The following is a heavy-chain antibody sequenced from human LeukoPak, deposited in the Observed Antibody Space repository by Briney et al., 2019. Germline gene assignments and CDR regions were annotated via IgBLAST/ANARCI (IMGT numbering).Heavy chain of an antibody. D-gene: IGHD3-10*01. V-gene: IGHV3-49*04. J-gene: IGHJ3*02. CDR3: ARPATGNGLDAFDI. CDR1: GFTFGDYA. Sequence: GGSLRLSCTASGFTFGDYAMSWVRQAPGKGLEWVGFIRSKAYGGTTEYAASVKGRFTISRDDSKSIAYLQMNSLKTEDTAVYYCARPATGNGLDAFDIWGQGTMVTVSS. CDR2: IRSKAYGGTT.